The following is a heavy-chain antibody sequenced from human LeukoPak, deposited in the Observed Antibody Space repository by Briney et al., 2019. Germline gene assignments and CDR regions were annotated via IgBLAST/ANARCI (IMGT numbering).Heavy chain of an antibody. D-gene: IGHD6-13*01. CDR1: GGSISSYY. J-gene: IGHJ4*02. Sequence: PSETLSLTCTVSGGSISSYYWSWIRQPPGKGLEWIGYLYYSGSTNYNPSLKSRVTISVDTSKNQFSLKLSSVTAADTAVYYCARLGLSSSWYFDYWGQGTLVTVS. CDR2: LYYSGST. V-gene: IGHV4-59*01. CDR3: ARLGLSSSWYFDY.